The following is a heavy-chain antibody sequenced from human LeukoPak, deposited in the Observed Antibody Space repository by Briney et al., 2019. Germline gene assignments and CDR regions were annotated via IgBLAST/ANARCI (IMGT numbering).Heavy chain of an antibody. V-gene: IGHV4-30-4*08. D-gene: IGHD1-26*01. J-gene: IGHJ5*02. Sequence: SETLSLTCTVSGGSISSGDYYWSWIRQPPGKGLEWIGYIYYSGSTYYNPSLKSRVTISVDTSKNQFSLKLSSVTAADTAVYYCARGPGTGSYSFSWFDPWGQGTLVTVSS. CDR2: IYYSGST. CDR3: ARGPGTGSYSFSWFDP. CDR1: GGSISSGDYY.